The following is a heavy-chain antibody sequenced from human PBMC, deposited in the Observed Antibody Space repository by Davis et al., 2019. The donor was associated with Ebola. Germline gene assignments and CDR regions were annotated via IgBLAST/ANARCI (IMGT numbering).Heavy chain of an antibody. J-gene: IGHJ5*02. CDR3: ARDGYCSGGTCYFKYGFNP. CDR1: GFGFGDYY. V-gene: IGHV3-11*01. Sequence: GESLKISCAASGFGFGDYYMSWIRQAPGKGLEWVSYISSTGSTTYYADSVKGRFTISRDNAKNSLYLQMNSLRAEDTAVYYCARDGYCSGGTCYFKYGFNPWGQGTLVTVSS. D-gene: IGHD2-15*01. CDR2: ISSTGSTT.